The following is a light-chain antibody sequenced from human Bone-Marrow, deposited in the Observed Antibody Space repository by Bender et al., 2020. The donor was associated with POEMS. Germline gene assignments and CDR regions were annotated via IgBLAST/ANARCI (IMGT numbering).Light chain of an antibody. CDR2: DDS. CDR1: NIGSRT. V-gene: IGLV3-21*02. Sequence: SYVLTQPPSVSVAPGQTARITCGGNNIGSRTVHWYQQKPGQAPVVVVYDDSDRPSGVSNRFSGSKSGNTASLTISGLQAEDEADYYCSSYTSTSALYVFGSGTKVTVL. CDR3: SSYTSTSALYV. J-gene: IGLJ1*01.